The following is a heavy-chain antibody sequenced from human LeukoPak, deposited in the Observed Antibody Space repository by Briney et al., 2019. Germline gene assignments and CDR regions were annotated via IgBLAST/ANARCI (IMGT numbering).Heavy chain of an antibody. Sequence: PSETLSLTCTVSGGSVSSGSYYWSWIRQPPGKGLEWIGYVHHSGSTNYNPSLKSRVTISVDTSKNQFSLRLNSVTAADTAVYYCARGPDYNFRVGMDVWGQGTTVTVSS. D-gene: IGHD3-3*01. J-gene: IGHJ6*02. CDR1: GGSVSSGSYY. V-gene: IGHV4-61*01. CDR3: ARGPDYNFRVGMDV. CDR2: VHHSGST.